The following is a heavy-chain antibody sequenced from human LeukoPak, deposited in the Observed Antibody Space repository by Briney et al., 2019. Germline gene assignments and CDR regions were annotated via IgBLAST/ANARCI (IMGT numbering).Heavy chain of an antibody. J-gene: IGHJ4*02. Sequence: GGSLRLSCAASGFTLSDYYMSWVRQAPGKGLEWVSYSSKSGSTIHYADSVKGRFAISRDNAKSSLYLQMNSLRAEDTAVYYCASRRDFIDYWGQATLNTVSS. CDR3: ASRRDFIDY. CDR1: GFTLSDYY. V-gene: IGHV3-11*01. CDR2: SSKSGSTI. D-gene: IGHD3/OR15-3a*01.